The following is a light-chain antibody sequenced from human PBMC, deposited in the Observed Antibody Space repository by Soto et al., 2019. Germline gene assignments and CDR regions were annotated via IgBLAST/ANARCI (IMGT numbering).Light chain of an antibody. CDR1: SSDVAFYNH. V-gene: IGLV2-14*01. Sequence: SFLTQPASVSGSPGQSITISCTGTSSDVAFYNHVSWYQQHPGKAPKLLIYEVNNRPSGVSHRFSGSKSGNTASLTISGLQAEDEADYYCSSFASTHTYVFGTGTKVTVL. CDR2: EVN. J-gene: IGLJ1*01. CDR3: SSFASTHTYV.